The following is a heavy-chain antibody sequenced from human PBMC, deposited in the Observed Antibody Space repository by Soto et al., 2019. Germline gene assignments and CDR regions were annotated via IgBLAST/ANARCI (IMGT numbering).Heavy chain of an antibody. Sequence: QVQLLESGPGLVKPSQTLSLTCSVSGDSISNLDYFWAWIRQPPGQALEYIGYIYKSATTNYNTSFESRVAISVDTSKSQFSLNVTSVTAADTAVYFCARGRYCLTGRCFPNWFDSWGQGALVTVSS. CDR2: IYKSATT. J-gene: IGHJ5*01. CDR3: ARGRYCLTGRCFPNWFDS. D-gene: IGHD7-27*01. CDR1: GDSISNLDYF. V-gene: IGHV4-30-4*01.